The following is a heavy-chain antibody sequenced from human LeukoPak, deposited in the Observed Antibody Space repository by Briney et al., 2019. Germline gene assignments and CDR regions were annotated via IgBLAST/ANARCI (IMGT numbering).Heavy chain of an antibody. Sequence: GGSLRLSCAASGFTFSTFAMIWVRQPPGKGLEWVAATSSSDAGTYHADSVRGRFTISRDNSKNTLYLQMNSLRAEDAAVYFCAKAPVTSCRGAYCYPFDSWGQGTLVTVSS. CDR2: TSSSDAGT. J-gene: IGHJ4*02. CDR3: AKAPVTSCRGAYCYPFDS. CDR1: GFTFSTFA. V-gene: IGHV3-23*01. D-gene: IGHD2-21*01.